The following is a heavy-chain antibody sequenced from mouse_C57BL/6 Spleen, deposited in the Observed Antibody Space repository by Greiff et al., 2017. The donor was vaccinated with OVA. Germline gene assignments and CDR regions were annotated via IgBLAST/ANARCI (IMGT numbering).Heavy chain of an antibody. D-gene: IGHD1-1*01. V-gene: IGHV1-69*01. CDR3: ARPHRSYGSSYRWYFDV. CDR2: IDPSDSYT. CDR1: GYTFTSYW. Sequence: QVQLQQPGAELVMPGASVKLSCKASGYTFTSYWMHWVKQRPGQGLEWIGEIDPSDSYTNYNQKFKGKSTLTVDKSSSTAYMQLSSLTSEDSAVYYCARPHRSYGSSYRWYFDVWGTGTTVTVSS. J-gene: IGHJ1*03.